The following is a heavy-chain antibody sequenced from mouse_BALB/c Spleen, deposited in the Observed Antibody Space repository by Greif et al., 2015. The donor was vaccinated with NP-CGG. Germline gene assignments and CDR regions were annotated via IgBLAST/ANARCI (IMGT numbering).Heavy chain of an antibody. CDR1: GFTFSSYG. J-gene: IGHJ3*01. CDR2: INSNGGST. Sequence: VHLQQSGGGLVQPGGSLKLSCAASGFTFSSYGMSWVRQTPDKRLELVATINSNGGSTYYPDSVKGRFTISRDNAKNTLYLQMSSLKSEDTAMYYCATGFAYWGQGTLVTVSA. CDR3: ATGFAY. V-gene: IGHV5-6-3*01.